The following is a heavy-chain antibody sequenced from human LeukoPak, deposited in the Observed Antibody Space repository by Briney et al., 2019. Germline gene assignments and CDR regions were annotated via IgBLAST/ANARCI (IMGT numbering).Heavy chain of an antibody. CDR1: GGSISSTSYY. V-gene: IGHV4-39*07. CDR3: ARYSNRWYYFDY. CDR2: IYYTGST. J-gene: IGHJ4*02. Sequence: SETLSLTCTVSGGSISSTSYYWGWIRQPPGKGLDWIGNIYYTGSTYYNPSLKSRVTISFDTSKNQFSLKLNSVTAADTAVFYCARYSNRWYYFDYWGQGALVTVSS. D-gene: IGHD6-13*01.